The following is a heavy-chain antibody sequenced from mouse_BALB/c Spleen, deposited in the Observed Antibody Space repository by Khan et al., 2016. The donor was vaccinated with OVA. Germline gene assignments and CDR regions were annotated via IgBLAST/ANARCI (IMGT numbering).Heavy chain of an antibody. Sequence: QVQLKQSGPGLVQPSQSLSITCTVSGFSLTSYGVHWVRQSPGKGLEWLGVIWSGGSTDYNATFISRLSIRKDNSKSQVFFKMNSLQTDDTAIYDCARNQGGYYGSSAGFTYWGQGTLVTVSA. CDR2: IWSGGST. CDR1: GFSLTSYG. D-gene: IGHD1-1*01. V-gene: IGHV2-4-1*01. J-gene: IGHJ3*01. CDR3: ARNQGGYYGSSAGFTY.